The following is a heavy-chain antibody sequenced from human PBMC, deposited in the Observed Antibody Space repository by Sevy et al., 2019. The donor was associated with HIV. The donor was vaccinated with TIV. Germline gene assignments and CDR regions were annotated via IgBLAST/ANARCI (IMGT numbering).Heavy chain of an antibody. V-gene: IGHV1-69*13. Sequence: ASVKVSCKASGGSFSSYAICWVRQAPGQGLEWMGGIIPIFGTANYAQKFQGRVTITADESTSTAYMDLSSLRSEDMAVYYCARGFYYDSSGNYYAMDVWGQGTTVTVSS. CDR3: ARGFYYDSSGNYYAMDV. J-gene: IGHJ6*02. D-gene: IGHD3-22*01. CDR1: GGSFSSYA. CDR2: IIPIFGTA.